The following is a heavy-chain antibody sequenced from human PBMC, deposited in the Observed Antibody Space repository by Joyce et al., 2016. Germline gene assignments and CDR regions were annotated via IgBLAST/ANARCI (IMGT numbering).Heavy chain of an antibody. D-gene: IGHD4-11*01. CDR2: ISRDNTYI. V-gene: IGHV3-21*01. CDR3: ARDVLTTVTKAYGY. J-gene: IGHJ4*02. Sequence: EVQLVESGGGLVKPGESLRLSCPASGFIFGLYSMTVVRQAPGKGLEWVSSISRDNTYIFHADSVKGRFTISRDNARNSLYLQMNSLRAEDTAVYYCARDVLTTVTKAYGYWGQGTLVAVSS. CDR1: GFIFGLYS.